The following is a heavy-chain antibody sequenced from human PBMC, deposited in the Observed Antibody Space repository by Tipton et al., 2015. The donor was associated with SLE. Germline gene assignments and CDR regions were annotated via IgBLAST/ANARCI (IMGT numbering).Heavy chain of an antibody. CDR1: GGSISSHY. D-gene: IGHD3-3*01. J-gene: IGHJ3*02. CDR3: ARVRDFWSGDAFDI. V-gene: IGHV4-59*04. CDR2: IYYSGST. Sequence: TLSLTCTVSGGSISSHYWSWIRQPPGKGLEWIGYIYYSGSTYYNPSLKSRVTISVDTSKNQFSLKLSSVTAADTAVYYCARVRDFWSGDAFDIWGQGTMVTVSS.